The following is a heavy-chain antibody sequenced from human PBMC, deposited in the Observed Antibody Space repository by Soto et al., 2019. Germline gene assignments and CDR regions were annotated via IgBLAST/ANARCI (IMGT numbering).Heavy chain of an antibody. V-gene: IGHV3-33*01. CDR3: ARAIDVYYAILTGGAFDI. Sequence: QVQLVESGGGVVQPGRSLRLSCAASGFTFSNYGMHWVRQAPGKGLEWVAIIWSDGSIKYFGDSVKGRFTISRDNSKSPLYPPMNLLRSEETAGYYCARAIDVYYAILTGGAFDIWGQGTMVTVSS. CDR1: GFTFSNYG. D-gene: IGHD3-9*01. J-gene: IGHJ3*02. CDR2: IWSDGSIK.